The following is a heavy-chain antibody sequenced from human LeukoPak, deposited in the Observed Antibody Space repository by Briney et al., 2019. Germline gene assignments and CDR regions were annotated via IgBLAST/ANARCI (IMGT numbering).Heavy chain of an antibody. V-gene: IGHV4-31*03. D-gene: IGHD5-18*01. J-gene: IGHJ5*02. Sequence: SETLSLTCTVSGGSINSGGYYWSWIRQHPGKGLEWIGYIYNSGTTYYNPSFKSRVTISVDTSKNQFSLKLTSVTAADTAVYYCAGDTARNWFDPWGQGALVTVSS. CDR3: AGDTARNWFDP. CDR2: IYNSGTT. CDR1: GGSINSGGYY.